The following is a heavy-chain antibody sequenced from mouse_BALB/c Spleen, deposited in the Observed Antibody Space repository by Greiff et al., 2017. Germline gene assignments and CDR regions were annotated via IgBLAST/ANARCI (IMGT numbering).Heavy chain of an antibody. V-gene: IGHV5-17*02. CDR3: ARNWDYYGSSPFDY. CDR1: GFTFSSFG. CDR2: ISSGSSTI. Sequence: EVKLVESGGGLVQPGGSRKLSCAASGFTFSSFGMHWVRQAPEKGLEWVAYISSGSSTIYYADTVKGRFPISRDNPKNTLFLQMTSLRSEDTAMYYCARNWDYYGSSPFDYWGQGTTLTVSS. D-gene: IGHD1-1*01. J-gene: IGHJ2*01.